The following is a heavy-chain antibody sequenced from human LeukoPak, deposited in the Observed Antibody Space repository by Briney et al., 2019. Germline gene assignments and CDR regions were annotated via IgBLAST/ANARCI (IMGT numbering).Heavy chain of an antibody. CDR3: ERWDSRGWRESDY. D-gene: IGHD6-19*01. CDR2: IYYSGST. Sequence: PSETLSLTCTVSGGSISNYYWSWIRQPPGKGLEWIGYIYYSGSTNYNPSLRSRVTISVDTSKNQFSLKLSSVTAADTAVYYCERWDSRGWRESDYWGQGTLATVSS. CDR1: GGSISNYY. J-gene: IGHJ4*02. V-gene: IGHV4-59*01.